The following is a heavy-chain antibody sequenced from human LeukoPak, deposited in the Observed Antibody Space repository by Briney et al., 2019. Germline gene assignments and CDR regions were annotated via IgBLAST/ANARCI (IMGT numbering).Heavy chain of an antibody. Sequence: PSETLSLTCTVSAGSISSYYWNWIRQSPGKGLEWIGSIYGSGRTYYNPSLKSRVSISVNTSKNQFSRKLSSVTAADTAVYYCARHLGCRSSSCPDDCFDIWGQGTMVTVSS. D-gene: IGHD2-2*01. J-gene: IGHJ3*02. CDR1: AGSISSYY. V-gene: IGHV4-39*01. CDR3: ARHLGCRSSSCPDDCFDI. CDR2: IYGSGRT.